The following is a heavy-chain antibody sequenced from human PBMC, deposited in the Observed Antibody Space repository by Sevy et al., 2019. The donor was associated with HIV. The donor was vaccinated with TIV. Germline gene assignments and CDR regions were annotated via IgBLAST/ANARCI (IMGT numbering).Heavy chain of an antibody. Sequence: GGSLRLSCAASGFTFSSHGMHWVRQTPGKGLEWVAVIYDDGRNKYYADFVKGRFTMSRDNSKNTLYLQMNSLRTEDTAIYYCASDILTGSDFWGQGTLVTVSS. V-gene: IGHV3-30*02. CDR2: IYDDGRNK. J-gene: IGHJ4*02. D-gene: IGHD3-9*01. CDR3: ASDILTGSDF. CDR1: GFTFSSHG.